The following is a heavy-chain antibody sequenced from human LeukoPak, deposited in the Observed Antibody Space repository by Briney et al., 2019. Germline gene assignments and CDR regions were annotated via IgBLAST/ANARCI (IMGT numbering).Heavy chain of an antibody. CDR3: ARGAVDTAMVTLFDY. CDR2: ISAYNGNT. CDR1: GYTFTSYG. V-gene: IGHV1-18*01. Sequence: GASVTVSCKASGYTFTSYGISWVRQAPGQGLEWMGWISAYNGNTNYAQKLQGRVTMTTDTSTSTAYMELRSLRSDDTAVYYCARGAVDTAMVTLFDYWGQGTLVTVSS. D-gene: IGHD5-18*01. J-gene: IGHJ4*02.